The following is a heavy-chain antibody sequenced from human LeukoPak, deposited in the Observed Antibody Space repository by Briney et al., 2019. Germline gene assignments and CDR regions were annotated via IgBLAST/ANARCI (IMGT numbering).Heavy chain of an antibody. V-gene: IGHV3-23*01. J-gene: IGHJ4*02. D-gene: IGHD3-22*01. CDR1: GFTFSSYA. CDR2: ISGSGGST. Sequence: GGSLRLSCAASGFTFSSYAMSWVRQAPGKGLEWVSAISGSGGSTYYADSVKGRFTISRDNSKNTPYLQMNSLRAEDTAVYYCAKDPTYYYDPSPLDYWGQGTLVTVSS. CDR3: AKDPTYYYDPSPLDY.